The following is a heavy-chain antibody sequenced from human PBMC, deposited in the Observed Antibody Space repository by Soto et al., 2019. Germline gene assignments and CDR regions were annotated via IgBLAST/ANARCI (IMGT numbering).Heavy chain of an antibody. CDR1: GDTFSFYS. Sequence: QVQLVQSGAEVKRPGSSVKVSCKASGDTFSFYSINWVRQAPGLGLEWMGRVNPILGMSNYAQRFQGRVTITADKSTSTAYMELSGLRSEDTAMYYCATSYGSGYRAFDYWGQGALVTVSS. CDR2: VNPILGMS. J-gene: IGHJ4*02. V-gene: IGHV1-69*04. CDR3: ATSYGSGYRAFDY. D-gene: IGHD3-10*01.